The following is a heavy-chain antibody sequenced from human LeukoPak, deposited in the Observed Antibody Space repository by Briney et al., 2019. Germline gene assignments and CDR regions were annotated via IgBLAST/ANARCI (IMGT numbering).Heavy chain of an antibody. J-gene: IGHJ4*02. CDR3: TKEGLGSGSYYGRDQKIDY. Sequence: PGGSLRLSCTPSGFTFSSYGMHWVRQAPGEGLEWVAVVSSDGSTEYYADSVKGRFTISRDNSKNTLYLQMNSLRVEDTAVYYCTKEGLGSGSYYGRDQKIDYWGQGTLVTVSS. CDR1: GFTFSSYG. V-gene: IGHV3-30*18. CDR2: VSSDGSTE. D-gene: IGHD3-10*01.